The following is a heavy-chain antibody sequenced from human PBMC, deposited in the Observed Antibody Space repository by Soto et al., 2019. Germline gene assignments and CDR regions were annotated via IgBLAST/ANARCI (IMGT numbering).Heavy chain of an antibody. V-gene: IGHV4-30-4*01. CDR3: ARYSEEGGADDYTDY. CDR1: GGSISSGDYY. CDR2: IYYSGST. J-gene: IGHJ4*02. D-gene: IGHD2-15*01. Sequence: QVQLQESGPGLVKPSQTLSLTCTVSGGSISSGDYYWSWIRQPPGKGLEWIGYIYYSGSTYYNPSLKSRVTVXXDXSXXQFSLKLSSVTAADTAVYYCARYSEEGGADDYTDYWGQGTLVTVSS.